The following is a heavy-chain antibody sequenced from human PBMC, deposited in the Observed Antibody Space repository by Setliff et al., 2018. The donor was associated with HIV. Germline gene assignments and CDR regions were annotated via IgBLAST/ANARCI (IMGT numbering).Heavy chain of an antibody. Sequence: SSETLSLTCAVYGGSFSGYYWSWIRQPPGKGLEWIGEINHSGSTNYNPSLKSRVTISVDTSKNQFSLKLSSVTAADTAVYYCARARYSGSYWDAFDIWGQGTMVTVSS. J-gene: IGHJ3*02. CDR3: ARARYSGSYWDAFDI. CDR1: GGSFSGYY. CDR2: INHSGST. V-gene: IGHV4-34*01. D-gene: IGHD1-26*01.